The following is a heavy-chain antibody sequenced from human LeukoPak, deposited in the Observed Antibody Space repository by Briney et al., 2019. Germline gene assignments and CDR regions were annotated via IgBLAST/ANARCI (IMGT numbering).Heavy chain of an antibody. CDR1: GYTFTSYG. CDR3: ATGVYDSSGYYYPSFDY. V-gene: IGHV1-18*01. D-gene: IGHD3-22*01. Sequence: GASVKVSCKASGYTFTSYGISWVRQAPGQGLEWMGWISAYSGNSNYAQKLQGRVTMTEDTSTDTAYMELSSLRSEDTAVYYCATGVYDSSGYYYPSFDYWGQGTLVTVSS. J-gene: IGHJ4*02. CDR2: ISAYSGNS.